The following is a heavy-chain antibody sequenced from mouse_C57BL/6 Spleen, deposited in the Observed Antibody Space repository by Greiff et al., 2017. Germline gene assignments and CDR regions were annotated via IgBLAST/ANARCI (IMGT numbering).Heavy chain of an antibody. D-gene: IGHD1-1*01. CDR2: INPNNGGT. CDR1: GYTFTDYY. CDR3: ARSYYGREFDY. V-gene: IGHV1-26*01. Sequence: EVQLQQSGPELVKPGASVKISCKASGYTFTDYYMNWVKQSHGKSLEWIGDINPNNGGTSYNQKFKGKATLTVDKSSSTAYMELRSLTSEDSAVYYCARSYYGREFDYWGQGTTLTVSS. J-gene: IGHJ2*01.